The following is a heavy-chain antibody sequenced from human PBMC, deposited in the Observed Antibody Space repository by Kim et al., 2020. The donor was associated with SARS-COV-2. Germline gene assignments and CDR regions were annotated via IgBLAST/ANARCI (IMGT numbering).Heavy chain of an antibody. D-gene: IGHD4-17*01. CDR1: VFTFSNYQ. CDR3: ARDLTVTTFWDYGMDV. J-gene: IGHJ6*02. V-gene: IGHV3-48*03. CDR2: INSRGTTV. Sequence: GGSLRLSCAASVFTFSNYQMNWVRQAPGKGLQWVSYINSRGTTVYYADSVKGRFTISRDNAKNSLYLQMNNLRAEDTAVYYCARDLTVTTFWDYGMDVWGQGTTVTVSS.